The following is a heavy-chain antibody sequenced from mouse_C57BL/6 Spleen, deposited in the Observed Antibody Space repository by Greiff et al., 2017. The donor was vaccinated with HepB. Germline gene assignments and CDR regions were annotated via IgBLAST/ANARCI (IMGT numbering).Heavy chain of an antibody. Sequence: VQLQQSGPGMVKPSQSLSLTCTVSGYSITSGYDWHWIRPFPGNKLEWMGYISYSGSTNYNPSLKSRISITHDTSKNHFFLKLNSVTTEDTATYYCARGGYHRAMDYWGQGTSVTVSS. CDR3: ARGGYHRAMDY. CDR2: ISYSGST. V-gene: IGHV3-1*01. D-gene: IGHD2-2*01. J-gene: IGHJ4*01. CDR1: GYSITSGYD.